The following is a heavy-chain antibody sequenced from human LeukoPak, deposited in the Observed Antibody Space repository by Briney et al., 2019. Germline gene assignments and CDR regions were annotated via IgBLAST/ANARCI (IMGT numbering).Heavy chain of an antibody. D-gene: IGHD6-19*01. Sequence: PGGSLRLSCAASGFTFSSYSMNWVRQAPGKGLEWVSSISSSSSYIYYADSVKGRFTISRDNAKNSLYLQMNSLRAEDTAVYYYARDPSSGWYGPTYFDYWGQGTLVTVSS. J-gene: IGHJ4*02. V-gene: IGHV3-21*01. CDR1: GFTFSSYS. CDR3: ARDPSSGWYGPTYFDY. CDR2: ISSSSSYI.